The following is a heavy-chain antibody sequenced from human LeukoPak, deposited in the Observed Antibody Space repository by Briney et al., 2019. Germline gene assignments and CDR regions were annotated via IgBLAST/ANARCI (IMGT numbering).Heavy chain of an antibody. CDR3: AKGDYYDSSGSPFGY. D-gene: IGHD3-22*01. V-gene: IGHV3-23*01. CDR2: ISGSGGST. Sequence: PGGSLRLSCAASGFTFSSYAMSWVRQAPGKGLEWVSAISGSGGSTYYADSVKGRFTISRDNPKNTLHLQMNSLRDEDTDVYYWAKGDYYDSSGSPFGYWGQGTLVTVSS. J-gene: IGHJ4*02. CDR1: GFTFSSYA.